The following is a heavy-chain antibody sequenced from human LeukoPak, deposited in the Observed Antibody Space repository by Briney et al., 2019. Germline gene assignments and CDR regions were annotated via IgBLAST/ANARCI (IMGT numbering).Heavy chain of an antibody. Sequence: SETLSLTCTVSGGSVSSGSYYWSWIRQPPGKGLEWIGYIYYSGSTNYNPSLKSRVTISVDTSKNQFPLKLSSVTAADTAVYYCARGDRYYDILTGYYRGGLDGYWGQGTLVTVSS. V-gene: IGHV4-61*01. D-gene: IGHD3-9*01. CDR3: ARGDRYYDILTGYYRGGLDGY. J-gene: IGHJ4*02. CDR2: IYYSGST. CDR1: GGSVSSGSYY.